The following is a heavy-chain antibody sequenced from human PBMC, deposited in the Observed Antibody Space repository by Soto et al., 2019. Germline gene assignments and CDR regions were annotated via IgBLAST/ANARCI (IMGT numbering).Heavy chain of an antibody. CDR3: VNGGARGDRIRDDALDI. Sequence: GGSLRLSCSASGFTFSSYAMHWVRQAPGKGLEYVSAISSNGGSTYYADSVKGRFTISRDNSKNTLYLQMSSLRAEDTAVYYWVNGGARGDRIRDDALDIWGKGTRFTGSS. V-gene: IGHV3-64D*06. J-gene: IGHJ3*02. CDR1: GFTFSSYA. CDR2: ISSNGGST. D-gene: IGHD3-16*01.